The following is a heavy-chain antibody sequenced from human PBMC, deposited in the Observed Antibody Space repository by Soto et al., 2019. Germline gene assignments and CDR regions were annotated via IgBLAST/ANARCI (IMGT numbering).Heavy chain of an antibody. J-gene: IGHJ4*02. V-gene: IGHV4-4*07. CDR1: ADPITSYF. D-gene: IGHD3-10*01. CDR2: VFPGGPP. Sequence: PSETLSLTCTVSADPITSYFWTWLRQPAGKGLEWIGHVFPGGPPIHNSSLKSRVSMSVDTSKNQFSLTLTSVTAADTAVYYCARTPSGFTYGSRQFYFDYWGQGTLVTVSS. CDR3: ARTPSGFTYGSRQFYFDY.